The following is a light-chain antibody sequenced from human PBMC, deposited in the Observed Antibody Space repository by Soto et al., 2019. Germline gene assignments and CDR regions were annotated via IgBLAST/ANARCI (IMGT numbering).Light chain of an antibody. Sequence: DIQMTQSPSSLSASVVDRVTITCRASQGIRKDLGWYQQKPGKAPQRLIYAVSSLHSGVPSRFSGSGSGTEITLTISSLQPEDSATYYCLQHNSYPLTFGGGTKVDIK. V-gene: IGKV1-17*01. CDR2: AVS. CDR3: LQHNSYPLT. CDR1: QGIRKD. J-gene: IGKJ4*01.